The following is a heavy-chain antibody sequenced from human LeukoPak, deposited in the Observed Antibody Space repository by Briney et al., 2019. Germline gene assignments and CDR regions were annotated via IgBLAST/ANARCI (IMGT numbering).Heavy chain of an antibody. CDR1: GFTFSSYG. V-gene: IGHV3-33*01. D-gene: IGHD6-19*01. CDR3: AREMVGDSSGWETP. Sequence: GGSLRLSCAASGFTFSSYGMHWVRQAPGKGLEWVAVIWYDGSNKYYADSVKGRFTISRDNSKNTLYLQMNSLRAEDTAVYYCAREMVGDSSGWETPWGQGTLVIVSS. J-gene: IGHJ5*02. CDR2: IWYDGSNK.